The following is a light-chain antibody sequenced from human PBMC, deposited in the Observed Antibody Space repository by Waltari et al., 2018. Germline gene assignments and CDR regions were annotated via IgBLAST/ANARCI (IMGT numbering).Light chain of an antibody. CDR3: QQYNNWPPYT. J-gene: IGKJ2*01. V-gene: IGKV3-15*01. Sequence: EIVMTQSPDTLSVSPGETATLSCRASQRVTSNVAWYQQKPGQAPRILIYSAATRATGIPARFSGSGSGTEFTLTISSLQSEDFAVYYCQQYNNWPPYTFGQGTKLEIK. CDR2: SAA. CDR1: QRVTSN.